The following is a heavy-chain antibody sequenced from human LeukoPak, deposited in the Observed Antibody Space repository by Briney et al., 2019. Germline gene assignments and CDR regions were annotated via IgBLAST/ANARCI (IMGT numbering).Heavy chain of an antibody. V-gene: IGHV1-46*01. CDR3: ARRLNDCSSTSCWGGHWFDP. Sequence: ASVKVSCKASGYTFTSYYMHWVRQAPGQGLEWMGIINPSGGSTSYAQKFQGRVTMTRDMSTSTVYMELSSLRSEDTAVYYCARRLNDCSSTSCWGGHWFDPWGQGTLVTVSS. J-gene: IGHJ5*02. D-gene: IGHD2-2*01. CDR2: INPSGGST. CDR1: GYTFTSYY.